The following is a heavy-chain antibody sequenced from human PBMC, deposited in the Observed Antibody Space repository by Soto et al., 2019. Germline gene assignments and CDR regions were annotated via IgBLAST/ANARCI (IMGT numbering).Heavy chain of an antibody. V-gene: IGHV1-69*01. CDR1: GGSFSDYA. CDR3: ARGDRHGYFYALDV. J-gene: IGHJ6*02. Sequence: QVQLVQSGAEVKKPGSSVKVSCKTYGGSFSDYAINWVRQAPGQGLEWMGGIIPMYGIANYAPKFQGRVTITADESTRTAYMEVSSLRSEDTALFYCARGDRHGYFYALDVWGQGTTVTVSS. CDR2: IIPMYGIA.